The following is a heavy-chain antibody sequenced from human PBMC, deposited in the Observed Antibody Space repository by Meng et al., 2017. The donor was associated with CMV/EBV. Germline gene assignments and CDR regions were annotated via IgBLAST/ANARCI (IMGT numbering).Heavy chain of an antibody. CDR2: IYRGGST. CDR1: GFTISSNY. J-gene: IGHJ6*02. CDR3: ARWDIVTTFRKDYYYYGMDV. D-gene: IGHD5-12*01. V-gene: IGHV3-53*01. Sequence: GGSLRLSCAASGFTISSNYMTWVRQAPGKGLEWVSLIYRGGSTYYADSVKSRFTISRDTSKNTLFLKMNSLSAEDTAVYYCARWDIVTTFRKDYYYYGMDVWGQGTTVTVSS.